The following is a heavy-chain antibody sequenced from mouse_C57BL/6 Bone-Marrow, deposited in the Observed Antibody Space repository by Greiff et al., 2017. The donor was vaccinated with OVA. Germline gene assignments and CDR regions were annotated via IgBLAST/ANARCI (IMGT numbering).Heavy chain of an antibody. CDR2: INPYNGGT. CDR3: AEIYYYGSSFYWYFDV. CDR1: GYTFTDYY. V-gene: IGHV1-19*01. Sequence: EVQLQQSGPVLVKPGASVKMSCKASGYTFTDYYMNWVKQSHGKSLEWIGVINPYNGGTSYNQKFKGKGTLTVDKSSSTAYMELNSLTSEDSAVYYCAEIYYYGSSFYWYFDVWGTGTTVTVSS. J-gene: IGHJ1*03. D-gene: IGHD1-1*01.